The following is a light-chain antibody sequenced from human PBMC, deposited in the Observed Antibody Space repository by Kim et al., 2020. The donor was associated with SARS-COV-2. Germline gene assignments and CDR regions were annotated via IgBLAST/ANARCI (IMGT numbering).Light chain of an antibody. CDR3: QAWDNTWV. V-gene: IGLV3-1*01. CDR1: KLGEKY. J-gene: IGLJ3*02. CDR2: QDT. Sequence: VSVSQGQTVTITCSGDKLGEKYSSWYQQRPGQAPVLVIYQDTKRPSGIPERFAGSNSGNTATLTISGAQAMDEADYYCQAWDNTWVFGGGTQLTVL.